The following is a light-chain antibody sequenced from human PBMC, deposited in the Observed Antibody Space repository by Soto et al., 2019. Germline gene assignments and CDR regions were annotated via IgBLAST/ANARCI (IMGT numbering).Light chain of an antibody. J-gene: IGKJ5*01. Sequence: EIVLTQSPATLSLSPGERATLSCRSSQSVSNNYLAWYQQKPGQAPRLLIYDASKRATGIPGRLSGSGSGTDFTLTISRLEPEDFAVYYCQQYDSSPITFGQGIRLEIK. CDR2: DAS. V-gene: IGKV3-20*01. CDR3: QQYDSSPIT. CDR1: QSVSNNY.